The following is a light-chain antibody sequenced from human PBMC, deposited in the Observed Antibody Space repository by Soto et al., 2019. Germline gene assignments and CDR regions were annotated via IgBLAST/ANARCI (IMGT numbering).Light chain of an antibody. Sequence: EIVLTQSPGTLSLSPGERATLSCRTSQSIGSNSLAWYQQKPGQAPRLLIFGVSSGATGIPDRFSGSGSGTDFTLTISRLEPEDFAVYYCQQFGASSWTFGQGTKVDIK. J-gene: IGKJ1*01. V-gene: IGKV3-20*01. CDR1: QSIGSNS. CDR3: QQFGASSWT. CDR2: GVS.